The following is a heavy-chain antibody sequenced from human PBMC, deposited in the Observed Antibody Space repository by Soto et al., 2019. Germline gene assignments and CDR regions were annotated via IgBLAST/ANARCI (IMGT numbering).Heavy chain of an antibody. J-gene: IGHJ6*02. CDR3: ARNYYDSSGYSALDYGMDV. V-gene: IGHV1-18*04. Sequence: ASVKVSCKASGYTFTSYGISWVRQAPGQGLEWMGWISAYNGNTNYAQKLQGRVTMTTDTSTSTAYMELRSLRSDDTAVYYCARNYYDSSGYSALDYGMDVWGQGTTVTVS. D-gene: IGHD3-22*01. CDR1: GYTFTSYG. CDR2: ISAYNGNT.